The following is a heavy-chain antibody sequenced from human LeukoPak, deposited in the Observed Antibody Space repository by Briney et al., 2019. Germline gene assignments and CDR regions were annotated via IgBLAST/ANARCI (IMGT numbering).Heavy chain of an antibody. D-gene: IGHD3-22*01. V-gene: IGHV4-34*01. Sequence: SETLSLTCAVHGGSFSGYYWSWIRQPPGKGLEWIGEINHSGSTNYNPSLKSRVTISVDTSKNQFSLKLSSVTAADTAVYYCAKRYYYDSSGYPKGNYFDYWGQGTLVTVSS. CDR3: AKRYYYDSSGYPKGNYFDY. CDR2: INHSGST. J-gene: IGHJ4*02. CDR1: GGSFSGYY.